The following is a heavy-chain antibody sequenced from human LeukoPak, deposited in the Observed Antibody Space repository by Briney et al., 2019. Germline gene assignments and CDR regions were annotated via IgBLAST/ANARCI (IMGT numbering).Heavy chain of an antibody. J-gene: IGHJ5*02. Sequence: GSLRLSCAASGFTFDNHAMTWVRQAPGKGLEWVALITGTGFDTYTANSVKGRFITSRDNSKNSLYLRLNSLRPEDTATYYCAKMAIAKGATQGRGFLQFDLWGQGTLVTVSS. CDR1: GFTFDNHA. CDR3: AKMAIAKGATQGRGFLQFDL. CDR2: ITGTGFDT. V-gene: IGHV3-23*01. D-gene: IGHD2-21*01.